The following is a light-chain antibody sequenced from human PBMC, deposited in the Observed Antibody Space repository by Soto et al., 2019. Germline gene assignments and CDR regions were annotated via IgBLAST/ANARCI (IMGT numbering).Light chain of an antibody. CDR1: SSDVGGYNY. Sequence: QSALTQPPSASGSPGQSVTISCTGTSSDVGGYNYVSWYQQHPGKAPKLMIYEVSKRPSGVPDRFSGSKSGNTASLTVSGVQAADEADYYCSSYAGSKNYVVFGGGTKLTVL. V-gene: IGLV2-8*01. CDR2: EVS. CDR3: SSYAGSKNYVV. J-gene: IGLJ2*01.